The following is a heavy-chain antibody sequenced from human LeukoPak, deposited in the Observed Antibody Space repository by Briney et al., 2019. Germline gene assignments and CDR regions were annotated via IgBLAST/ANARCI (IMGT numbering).Heavy chain of an antibody. V-gene: IGHV3-23*01. Sequence: GGYLRLSCAASGFTFSNYAMSWVRQAPGKGLEWVSAISGSSGGTYYADSVKGRFTISRDNSKTTLYLQMNSLRAEDTAVYYCAKASGDGSNYYFDSWGQGTLVTLSS. J-gene: IGHJ4*02. CDR3: AKASGDGSNYYFDS. CDR2: ISGSSGGT. D-gene: IGHD5-24*01. CDR1: GFTFSNYA.